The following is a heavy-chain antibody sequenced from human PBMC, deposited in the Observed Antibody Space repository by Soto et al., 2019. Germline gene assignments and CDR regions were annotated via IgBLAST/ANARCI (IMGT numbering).Heavy chain of an antibody. CDR3: AKDTYRLHPYYDFWSGYHVSYYFDY. CDR1: GFTFSSYA. V-gene: IGHV3-23*01. D-gene: IGHD3-3*01. J-gene: IGHJ4*02. CDR2: ISGSGGST. Sequence: EVQLLESGGGLVQPGGSLRLSCAASGFTFSSYAMSWVRQAPGKGLEWVSAISGSGGSTYYADSVKGRFTISRVNSKNKQILGMNSLTVEDTAVYYCAKDTYRLHPYYDFWSGYHVSYYFDYWGQGTLVPGSS.